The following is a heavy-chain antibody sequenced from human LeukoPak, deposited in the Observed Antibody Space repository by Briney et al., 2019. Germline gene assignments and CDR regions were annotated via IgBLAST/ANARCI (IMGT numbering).Heavy chain of an antibody. D-gene: IGHD2-21*02. V-gene: IGHV4-39*01. J-gene: IGHJ2*01. CDR2: IYHTGVT. Sequence: SETLSLTCSVSGSPISSRNYYWGWIRQTPGKGLEWLGTIYHTGVTFYNSSLKSRPTMSVDTSTNQFSVNLTSVTAADTAVYYCARYAYCGADCYRSSNWYFDLWGRGTLVTVSS. CDR3: ARYAYCGADCYRSSNWYFDL. CDR1: GSPISSRNYY.